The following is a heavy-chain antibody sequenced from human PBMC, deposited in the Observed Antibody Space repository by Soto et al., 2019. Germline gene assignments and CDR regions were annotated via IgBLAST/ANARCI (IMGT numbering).Heavy chain of an antibody. V-gene: IGHV3-49*04. CDR3: TRVPKMTKITPWGFDP. J-gene: IGHJ5*02. Sequence: GGSLRLSCTASGFTFGDYAMSWVRQAPGKGLEWVGFISSKAYGGTTEDAASVKGRITIARDDTKSIAYLHMNSLKTEDTAVYYCTRVPKMTKITPWGFDPWGQGTLVTVSS. CDR2: ISSKAYGGTT. CDR1: GFTFGDYA. D-gene: IGHD4-17*01.